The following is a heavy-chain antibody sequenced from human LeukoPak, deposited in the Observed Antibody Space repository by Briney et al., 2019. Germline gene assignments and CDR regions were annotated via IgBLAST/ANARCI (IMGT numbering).Heavy chain of an antibody. J-gene: IGHJ2*01. Sequence: SETLSLTCTVSGGSISSYYWSWIRQPPGKRLEWIGYIYYSGSTNYNPSLESRVTISVDTSKNQFSLKLSSVTAADTAAYYCAGVVAPHWYFDLWGRGTLVTVSS. D-gene: IGHD2-15*01. CDR1: GGSISSYY. V-gene: IGHV4-59*01. CDR3: AGVVAPHWYFDL. CDR2: IYYSGST.